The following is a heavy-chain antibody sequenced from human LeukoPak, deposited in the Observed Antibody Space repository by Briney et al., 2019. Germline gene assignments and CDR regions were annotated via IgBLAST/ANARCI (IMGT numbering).Heavy chain of an antibody. J-gene: IGHJ4*02. CDR2: ISGSGGTT. Sequence: PGGSLRLSCAASGFTFSSYAMTWVRQAPGKGLEWVSGISGSGGTTYYADSVKGRFTISRDNSKNTLYLQMNSLRAEDTALYYCAKDHDYSSRPYYFDYWGQGTQATVSS. CDR1: GFTFSSYA. V-gene: IGHV3-23*01. D-gene: IGHD6-19*01. CDR3: AKDHDYSSRPYYFDY.